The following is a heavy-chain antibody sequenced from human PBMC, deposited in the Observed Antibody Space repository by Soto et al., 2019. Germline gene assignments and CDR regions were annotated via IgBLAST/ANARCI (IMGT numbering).Heavy chain of an antibody. CDR3: ATLPRIGDCSGGTCFSGFDS. CDR1: GGTFGSNA. V-gene: IGHV1-69*06. D-gene: IGHD2-15*01. J-gene: IGHJ4*02. Sequence: QVQLVQSGAELKKPGSSVRISCRASGGTFGSNAISWVRQAPGQGLEWMGNIVPSFGTPNFAQKFQDRVTFTADKSTDTAYMDLSRLRSEDTAVYYCATLPRIGDCSGGTCFSGFDSWGQGTLVTVSS. CDR2: IVPSFGTP.